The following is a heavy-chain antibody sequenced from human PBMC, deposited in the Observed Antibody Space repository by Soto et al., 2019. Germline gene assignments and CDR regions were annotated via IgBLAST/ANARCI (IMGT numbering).Heavy chain of an antibody. CDR2: IYYSGST. CDR1: GGSISSYY. CDR3: ASFLWFGDLGGRFDP. D-gene: IGHD3-10*01. Sequence: KPSETLSLTCTVSGGSISSYYWSWIRQPPGKGLEWIGYIYYSGSTNYNPSLKSRVTISVDTSKNQFSLKLSSVTAADTAVYYCASFLWFGDLGGRFDPWGQGTLVTVSS. V-gene: IGHV4-59*01. J-gene: IGHJ5*02.